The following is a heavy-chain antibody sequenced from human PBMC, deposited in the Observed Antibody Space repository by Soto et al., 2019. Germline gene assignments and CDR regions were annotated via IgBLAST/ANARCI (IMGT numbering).Heavy chain of an antibody. CDR3: AGGLILWFGELSRRGGYYYYMDV. D-gene: IGHD3-10*01. CDR2: INDSGNI. Sequence: QVQLQQWGAGLLKPSETLSLTCAFYGGSFSGYQWSWIRQTPGKGLEWIGEINDSGNINYNPSLKSRVTIFLDTPKKQISLKLSSVTAADTAVYYCAGGLILWFGELSRRGGYYYYMDVWGKGTTVIVSS. J-gene: IGHJ6*03. V-gene: IGHV4-34*01. CDR1: GGSFSGYQ.